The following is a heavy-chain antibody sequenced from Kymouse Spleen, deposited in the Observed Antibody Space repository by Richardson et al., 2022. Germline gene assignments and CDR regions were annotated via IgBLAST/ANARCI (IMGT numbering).Heavy chain of an antibody. CDR1: GFTFSNAW. J-gene: IGHJ4*02. V-gene: IGHV3-15*01. CDR3: TTGYNWNYEGYFDY. Sequence: EVQLVESGGGLVKPGGSLRLSCAASGFTFSNAWMSWVRQAPGKGLEWVGRIKSKTDGGTTDYAAPVKGRFTISRDDSKNTLYLQMNSLKTEDTAVYYCTTGYNWNYEGYFDYWGQGTLVTVSS. CDR2: IKSKTDGGTT. D-gene: IGHD1-7*01.